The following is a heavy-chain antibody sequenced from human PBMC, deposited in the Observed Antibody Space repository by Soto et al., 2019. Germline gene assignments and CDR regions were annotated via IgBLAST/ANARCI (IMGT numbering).Heavy chain of an antibody. D-gene: IGHD3-22*01. CDR1: GGSISSYY. CDR2: IYYSGST. CDR3: AREPPTYYHDSSGYFPGGFDY. Sequence: SETLSLTCTVSGGSISSYYWSWIRQPPGKGLEWIGYIYYSGSTNYNPSLKSRVTISVDTSKNQFSLKLSSVTAADTAVYYCAREPPTYYHDSSGYFPGGFDYWGQGTLVTVSS. V-gene: IGHV4-59*01. J-gene: IGHJ4*02.